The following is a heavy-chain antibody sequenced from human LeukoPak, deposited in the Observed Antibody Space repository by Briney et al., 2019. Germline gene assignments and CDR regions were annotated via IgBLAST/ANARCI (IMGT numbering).Heavy chain of an antibody. D-gene: IGHD6-19*01. J-gene: IGHJ4*02. V-gene: IGHV3-21*04. CDR2: ISSSNYI. CDR3: AKDNRRHYTSGPNPDSLH. CDR1: GFTFSSYT. Sequence: GGSLRLSCAASGFTFSSYTMSWVRQAPGKGLEWVSSISSSNYIYYADSVKGRFTISRDNAKNSLYLQMNSLRVEDTAFYYCAKDNRRHYTSGPNPDSLHWGQGALVTVSS.